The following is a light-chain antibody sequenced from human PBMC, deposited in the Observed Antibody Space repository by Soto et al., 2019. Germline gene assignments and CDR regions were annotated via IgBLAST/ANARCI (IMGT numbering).Light chain of an antibody. CDR2: SAS. CDR1: QNIDKY. CDR3: QQTYSNSVT. Sequence: DIRMTQSPASLSASAVDRVTVSVRASQNIDKYLHWYQQKPGKAPNLLIFSASILQSGVPSRFIGSGSGTEFTLTISGLQPEDFATYYCQQTYSNSVTFGQGTKVDNK. V-gene: IGKV1-39*01. J-gene: IGKJ1*01.